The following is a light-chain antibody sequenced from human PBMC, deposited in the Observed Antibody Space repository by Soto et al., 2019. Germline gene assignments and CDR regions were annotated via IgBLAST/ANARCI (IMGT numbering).Light chain of an antibody. J-gene: IGKJ3*01. Sequence: EMVMTQSPATLSVSPGERVTLSCRASESVHSNLAWYQQKPGPGPSLLIYYASTRVTGVPDRFSGSGSGTEFTLTISSLQSEDFEVYYCQNYSNWPPTFGPGTKVEIK. CDR3: QNYSNWPPT. V-gene: IGKV3-15*01. CDR2: YAS. CDR1: ESVHSN.